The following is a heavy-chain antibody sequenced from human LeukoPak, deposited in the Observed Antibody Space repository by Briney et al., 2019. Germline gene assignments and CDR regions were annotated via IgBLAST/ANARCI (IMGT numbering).Heavy chain of an antibody. Sequence: ESLTISCKGSGYSFTSYWIGWVRQMPGKGLEWMGLIYPGDSDTRYSPSFQGQVTISADKSISTAYLQWSSLKASDTAMYYCARQSGSYYSPLDYWGQGALVTVSS. CDR3: ARQSGSYYSPLDY. J-gene: IGHJ4*02. D-gene: IGHD1-26*01. CDR2: IYPGDSDT. CDR1: GYSFTSYW. V-gene: IGHV5-51*01.